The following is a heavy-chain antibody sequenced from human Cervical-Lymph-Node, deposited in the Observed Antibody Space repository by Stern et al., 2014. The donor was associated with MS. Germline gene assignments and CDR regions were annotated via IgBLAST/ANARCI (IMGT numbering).Heavy chain of an antibody. CDR1: GGSISSGGSS. CDR2: IYHSGST. J-gene: IGHJ3*01. Sequence: QLQLQESGSGQAKPSQTLSLTCAVSGGSISSGGSSWNWIRQPPGQGLEWIGFIYHSGSTYYNTSLKGRGFISEDTSKNQSALTLRSVTAADTAVYYCARGGVIYTQDRNGFDVWGQGTMVTVSS. D-gene: IGHD2-21*01. V-gene: IGHV4-30-2*01. CDR3: ARGGVIYTQDRNGFDV.